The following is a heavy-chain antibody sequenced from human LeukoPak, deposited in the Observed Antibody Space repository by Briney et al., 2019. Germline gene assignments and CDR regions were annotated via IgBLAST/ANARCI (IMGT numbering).Heavy chain of an antibody. Sequence: GGSLRLSCAASGFTFSSYGMHWVRQTPGKGLEWVAVISYDGSNKYYADSVKGRFTISRDNSKNTLYLQMNSLRAEDTAVYYCANWSGLVGYWGQGTLVTVSS. CDR1: GFTFSSYG. CDR2: ISYDGSNK. CDR3: ANWSGLVGY. V-gene: IGHV3-30*18. J-gene: IGHJ4*02. D-gene: IGHD1-1*01.